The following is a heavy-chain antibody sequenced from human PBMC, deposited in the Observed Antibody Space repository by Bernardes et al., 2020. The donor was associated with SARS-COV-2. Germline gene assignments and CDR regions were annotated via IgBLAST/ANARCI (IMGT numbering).Heavy chain of an antibody. CDR2: ISYDGSNT. D-gene: IGHD3-16*01. Sequence: GGSLRLSCAASGFTFSNYGMHWVRQAPGKGLEWVAVISYDGSNTSYADSMKGRFTISRDNSKNTLYLQVDSLRLDDTAVYYCAKGRKRRGSPEASDYWGQGTLVTVSS. CDR1: GFTFSNYG. J-gene: IGHJ4*02. V-gene: IGHV3-30*18. CDR3: AKGRKRRGSPEASDY.